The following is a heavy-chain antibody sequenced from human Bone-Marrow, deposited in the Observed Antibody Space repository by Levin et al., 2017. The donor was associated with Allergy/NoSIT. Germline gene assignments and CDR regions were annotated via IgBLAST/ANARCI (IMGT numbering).Heavy chain of an antibody. CDR3: ARETTVVTGARSYFAMDV. D-gene: IGHD4-23*01. Sequence: ASVKVSCKASGYIFTTYWISWVRQRPGKGLQWMGRIDPSDSYTIYNPSFQGRVTVSADRSISTAYLQWTSLEASDTAVYFCARETTVVTGARSYFAMDVWGQGTTVTVSS. V-gene: IGHV5-10-1*01. CDR2: IDPSDSYT. CDR1: GYIFTTYW. J-gene: IGHJ6*02.